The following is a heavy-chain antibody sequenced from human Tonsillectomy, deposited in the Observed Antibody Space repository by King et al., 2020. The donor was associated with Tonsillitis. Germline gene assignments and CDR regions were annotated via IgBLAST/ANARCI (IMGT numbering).Heavy chain of an antibody. CDR2: IHPDDSDT. CDR1: GYRFYSYW. Sequence: VQLVESGAEVKKPGESLKISCKGYGYRFYSYWIGWVRQLPGKGLEWMGIIHPDDSDTRYSPSFAGQVTISADKSISTAYLQWIILNAGYTAMYYCPTPRGDTAMAFEYGAQGTLVTVSS. CDR3: PTPRGDTAMAFEY. J-gene: IGHJ4*02. V-gene: IGHV5-51*01. D-gene: IGHD5-18*01.